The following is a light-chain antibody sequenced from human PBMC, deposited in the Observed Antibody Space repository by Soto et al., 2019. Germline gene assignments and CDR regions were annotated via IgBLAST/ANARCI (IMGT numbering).Light chain of an antibody. CDR2: DVT. V-gene: IGLV2-14*03. Sequence: QSALTQPASVSGSPGQSITISCTGTSSDVGGYNYVSWYQHHPGKAPKLMIYDVTTRPSGVSNRFSGSKSGNTASLTISGLQAEDEADYYCSSYTSSSPLVFGTGTKLTVL. CDR1: SSDVGGYNY. J-gene: IGLJ1*01. CDR3: SSYTSSSPLV.